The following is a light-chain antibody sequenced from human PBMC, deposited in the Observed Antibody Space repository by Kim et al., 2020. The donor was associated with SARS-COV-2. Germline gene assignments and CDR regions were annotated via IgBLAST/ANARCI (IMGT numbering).Light chain of an antibody. CDR2: RDN. J-gene: IGLJ1*01. CDR3: QAWDSSIDV. CDR1: KLGDNY. Sequence: GSPGKTASITCSGDKLGDNYAAWYKQKPGRSPVVVIFRDNRRPSGIPERFAGSNSGNTATLTISGTQAMDEADYYCQAWDSSIDVFGTGTKVTVL. V-gene: IGLV3-1*01.